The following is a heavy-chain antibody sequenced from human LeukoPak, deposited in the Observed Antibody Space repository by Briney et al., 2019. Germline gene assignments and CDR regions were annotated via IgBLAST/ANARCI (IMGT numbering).Heavy chain of an antibody. CDR1: GFTFSSYA. D-gene: IGHD2-21*01. Sequence: GGSLRLSCAASGFTFSSYAMSWVRQAPGKGLEWVSAISGSGGSTYYADSVKGRFTISRDNAKNSLYLQMNSLRAEDTGVYYCARLNWFDPWGQGSLVTVSS. CDR3: ARLNWFDP. CDR2: ISGSGGST. J-gene: IGHJ5*02. V-gene: IGHV3-23*01.